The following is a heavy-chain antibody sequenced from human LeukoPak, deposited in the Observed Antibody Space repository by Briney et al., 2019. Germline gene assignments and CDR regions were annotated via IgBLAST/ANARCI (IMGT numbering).Heavy chain of an antibody. CDR1: GGSISSGDYY. D-gene: IGHD3-16*02. Sequence: SETLSLTCTVSGGSISSGDYYWSWIRQPPGKGLEWIGYIYYSGSTYYNPSLKSRVTISVDTSKNQFSLKLSSVTAADTAVYYCAREVITFGGVIAPAKDYWGQGTLVTVSS. V-gene: IGHV4-30-4*01. CDR2: IYYSGST. J-gene: IGHJ4*02. CDR3: AREVITFGGVIAPAKDY.